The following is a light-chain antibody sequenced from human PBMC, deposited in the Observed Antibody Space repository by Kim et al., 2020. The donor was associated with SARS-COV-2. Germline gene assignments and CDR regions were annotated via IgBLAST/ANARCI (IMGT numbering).Light chain of an antibody. CDR2: EVS. CDR3: CSYAGSHVV. Sequence: QSALTQPASVSGAPGQSITISCTGTSSGVGSCYHVHWYQQHPGKAPKLMIYEVSKRPSGVPNRFSGSKSGNTASLTISGLQAEDESDYYCCSYAGSHVVFGGGTQLTVL. J-gene: IGLJ2*01. V-gene: IGLV2-23*02. CDR1: SSGVGSCYH.